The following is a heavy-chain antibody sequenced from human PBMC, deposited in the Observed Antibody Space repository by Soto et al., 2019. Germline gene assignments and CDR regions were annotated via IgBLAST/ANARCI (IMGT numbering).Heavy chain of an antibody. V-gene: IGHV3-30-3*01. D-gene: IGHD5-12*01. J-gene: IGHJ4*02. CDR2: ISSDGSNK. CDR3: SRLGRDGYTTPFDH. Sequence: PGGSLRLSCAVAGFTFSSHAMHWVRQAPGKGLEWVALISSDGSNKYAASVKGRFTISRDDSKSIAYLQMNSLKSEDTAVYYCSRLGRDGYTTPFDHWGQGTQVTVSS. CDR1: GFTFSSHA.